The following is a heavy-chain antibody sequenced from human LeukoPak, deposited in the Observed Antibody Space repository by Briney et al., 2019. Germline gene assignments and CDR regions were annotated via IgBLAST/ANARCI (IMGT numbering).Heavy chain of an antibody. CDR1: GYTFTGYY. D-gene: IGHD3-22*01. CDR3: AREGPYDSSGYETGYFDY. V-gene: IGHV1-2*02. J-gene: IGHJ4*02. Sequence: GASVKVSCKASGYTFTGYYMHWVRQAPGQGLEWMGWINPNSGGTNYAQKLQGRVTMARDTSISTAYMELSRLRSDDTAVYYCAREGPYDSSGYETGYFDYWGQGTLVTVSS. CDR2: INPNSGGT.